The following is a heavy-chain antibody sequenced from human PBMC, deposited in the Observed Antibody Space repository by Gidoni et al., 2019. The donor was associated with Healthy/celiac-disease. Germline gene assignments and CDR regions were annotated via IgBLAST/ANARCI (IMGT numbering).Heavy chain of an antibody. J-gene: IGHJ4*02. V-gene: IGHV1-69*04. D-gene: IGHD3-10*01. Sequence: QVQLVQSGAEVKKPGSSVKVSCKASGGTFSSYASSWVRQAPGQGLEWMGRSIPILGIANYAQKFQGRVTITADKSTSTAYMELSSLRSEETAVYYCARITRSDYGSGLAFDYWGQGTLVTVSS. CDR1: GGTFSSYA. CDR3: ARITRSDYGSGLAFDY. CDR2: SIPILGIA.